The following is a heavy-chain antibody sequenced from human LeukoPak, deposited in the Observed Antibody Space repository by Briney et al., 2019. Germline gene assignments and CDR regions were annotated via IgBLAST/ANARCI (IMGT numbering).Heavy chain of an antibody. J-gene: IGHJ6*03. D-gene: IGHD2-2*01. Sequence: GGSLRLSFAASGFTFDSYNMNWVRQAPGKGLEWVSAIGSSGNTFYADSVKGRFTISRDNSKSTLYLQMNSLRAEDTALYYCAKGTSWMSPYYYMDVWGTGTTVTVSS. V-gene: IGHV3-23*01. CDR1: GFTFDSYN. CDR3: AKGTSWMSPYYYMDV. CDR2: IGSSGNT.